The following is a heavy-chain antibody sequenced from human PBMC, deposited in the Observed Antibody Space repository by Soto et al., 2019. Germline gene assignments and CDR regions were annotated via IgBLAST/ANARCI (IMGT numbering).Heavy chain of an antibody. Sequence: EVQLVESGGGLVQPGESLRLSCAASGFTFDYYWMHWVRQAPGKGLVWVSRIYSDGTSTTYADSVKGRFTISRDNAKKTVSLQMNSLRADDTAVSYCARGGRGAFDLWGQGTVVTVSS. CDR1: GFTFDYYW. CDR3: ARGGRGAFDL. D-gene: IGHD1-26*01. V-gene: IGHV3-74*01. CDR2: IYSDGTST. J-gene: IGHJ3*01.